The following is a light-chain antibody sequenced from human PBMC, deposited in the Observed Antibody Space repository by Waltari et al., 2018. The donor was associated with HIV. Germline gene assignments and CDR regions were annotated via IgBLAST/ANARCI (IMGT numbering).Light chain of an antibody. J-gene: IGLJ3*02. CDR2: DIS. V-gene: IGLV1-47*01. CDR1: TSTSELAA. CDR3: AAWSDISNSWV. Sequence: QSVLTQPPSASATPGQRVTISCSGSTSTSELAASYWYQQFPGAAPRLLLYDISHRPSGVPDRFSGSKSGTSASLAISTLQSEDEALYYCAAWSDISNSWVFGGGTRLTVL.